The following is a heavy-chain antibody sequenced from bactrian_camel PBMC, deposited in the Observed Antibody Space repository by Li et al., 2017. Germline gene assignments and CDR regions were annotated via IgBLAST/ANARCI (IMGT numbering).Heavy chain of an antibody. D-gene: IGHD1*01. V-gene: IGHV3S31*01. CDR2: ITNIGRT. CDR3: AKNIGSANRGE. J-gene: IGHJ4*01. Sequence: VQLVESGGGLVEPGQSLTLSCVASGFPFSELAWSWVRQAPGKELEWVSTITNIGRTLYSAPVKGRFVISRDSAKNTLYLQLNSVRPEDTAMYYCAKNIGSANRGERGPGTQVTVS. CDR1: GFPFSELA.